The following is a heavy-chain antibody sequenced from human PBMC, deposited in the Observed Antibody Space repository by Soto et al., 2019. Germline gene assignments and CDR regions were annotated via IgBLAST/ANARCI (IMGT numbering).Heavy chain of an antibody. CDR2: IYPGNSDT. CDR1: GYSFTNYL. CDR3: ARGQSSGWFPPFGS. Sequence: PGDSLKISCKGSGYSFTNYLIGWVRQMPGKGLEWMGIIYPGNSDTRYSPSFQGQVTISADKSISTAYLQWSSLRASDTAMYYCARGQSSGWFPPFGSWGQGTLVTVSS. J-gene: IGHJ4*02. V-gene: IGHV5-51*01. D-gene: IGHD6-19*01.